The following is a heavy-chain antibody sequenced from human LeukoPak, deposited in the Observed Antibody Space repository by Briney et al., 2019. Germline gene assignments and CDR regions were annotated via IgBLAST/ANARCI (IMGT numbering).Heavy chain of an antibody. V-gene: IGHV3-72*01. CDR1: GFTFSDHY. CDR2: IRNRANSYTT. Sequence: PGGSLRLSCAASGFTFSDHYMDWVRQAPGQGLEWVGRIRNRANSYTTEYAASVKGRYTISRDDSTNSLYLQMNSLETEDTAVYYCARSGSYSAFHIWGQGTQVTVSS. CDR3: ARSGSYSAFHI. J-gene: IGHJ3*02. D-gene: IGHD3-10*01.